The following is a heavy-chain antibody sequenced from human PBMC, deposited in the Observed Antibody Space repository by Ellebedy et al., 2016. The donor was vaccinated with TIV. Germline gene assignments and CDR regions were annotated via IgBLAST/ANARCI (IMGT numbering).Heavy chain of an antibody. CDR1: GDSVSGNDVA. J-gene: IGHJ4*02. D-gene: IGHD3-10*01. CDR2: AYYRSRWYI. CDR3: ARDFTTIRGVMNPFDY. V-gene: IGHV6-1*01. Sequence: SETLSLTXAVSGDSVSGNDVAWSWIRQSPSRGLEWLGRAYYRSRWYIYYAESVRSRITINPDTSKNQLSLQLNSVTPEDTAVYYCARDFTTIRGVMNPFDYWGQGILVTVSS.